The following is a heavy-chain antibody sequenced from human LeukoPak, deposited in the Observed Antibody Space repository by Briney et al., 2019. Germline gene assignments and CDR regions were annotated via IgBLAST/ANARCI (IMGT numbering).Heavy chain of an antibody. D-gene: IGHD3-22*01. Sequence: SETLSLTCTVSGGSISSYYWSWIRQPPGKGLEWIGYIYYSGSTNYNPSLKSRVTISVDTSKNQFSLKLSSVTAADTAVYYCARPPHYYDTSGYSVWGQGTLVTVSS. V-gene: IGHV4-59*01. CDR2: IYYSGST. CDR3: ARPPHYYDTSGYSV. J-gene: IGHJ4*02. CDR1: GGSISSYY.